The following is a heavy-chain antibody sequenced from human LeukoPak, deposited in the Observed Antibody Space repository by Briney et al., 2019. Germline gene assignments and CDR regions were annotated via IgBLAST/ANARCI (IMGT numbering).Heavy chain of an antibody. CDR3: AKSLRSSSWYEFDY. J-gene: IGHJ4*02. D-gene: IGHD6-13*01. CDR2: ISSSSSYI. CDR1: GFTFNSYT. V-gene: IGHV3-21*04. Sequence: GGSLRLSCAASGFTFNSYTMNWVRQAPGKGLEWVSSISSSSSYIYYADSVKGRFTISRDNSKNTLYLQMNSLRAKDTAIYYCAKSLRSSSWYEFDYWGQGTLVTVSS.